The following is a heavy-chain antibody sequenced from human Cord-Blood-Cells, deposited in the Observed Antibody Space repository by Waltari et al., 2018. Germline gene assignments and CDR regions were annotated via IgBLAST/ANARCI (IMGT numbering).Heavy chain of an antibody. D-gene: IGHD1-1*01. CDR2: IYHSGST. CDR1: CYSLSSAYS. CDR3: ASLTTGYWYFDL. V-gene: IGHV4-38-2*01. Sequence: QVQLQESGPGLVKPSETLSLTCAVSCYSLSSAYSWGWIRQPPGKGLEWIGSIYHSGSTYYNPSLKSRVTISVDTSKTQFSLKLSSVTAADTAVYYCASLTTGYWYFDLWGRGTLVTVSS. J-gene: IGHJ2*01.